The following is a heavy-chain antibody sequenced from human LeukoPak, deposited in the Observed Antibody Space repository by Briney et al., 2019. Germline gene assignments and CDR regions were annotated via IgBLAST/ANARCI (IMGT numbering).Heavy chain of an antibody. J-gene: IGHJ4*02. D-gene: IGHD3-22*01. V-gene: IGHV3-11*04. CDR2: IGSSGSTI. CDR1: GFTFSDYY. CDR3: ARREYYYDSSGYYADDFDY. Sequence: GGSLRLSCAASGFTFSDYYMSWIRQAPGKGLEWVSYIGSSGSTIYYADSVKGRFTISRDNAKNSLYLQMNSLRAEDTAVYYCARREYYYDSSGYYADDFDYWGQGTLVTVSS.